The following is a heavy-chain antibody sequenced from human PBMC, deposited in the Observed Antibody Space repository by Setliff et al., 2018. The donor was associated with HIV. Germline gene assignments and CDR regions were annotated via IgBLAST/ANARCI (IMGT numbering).Heavy chain of an antibody. CDR2: INHSGRS. Sequence: PSETLSLTCAVHGGSFSDYYWSWIRQPPGKGLEWIEEINHSGRSNYSPSLRSRVTPSMDTSKNQFSLNLSSVTAADTAVYYCATVSYTYWYSIPRHRYYHMDVWGTGTTVTVSS. V-gene: IGHV4-34*01. J-gene: IGHJ6*03. CDR3: ATVSYTYWYSIPRHRYYHMDV. CDR1: GGSFSDYY. D-gene: IGHD2-8*02.